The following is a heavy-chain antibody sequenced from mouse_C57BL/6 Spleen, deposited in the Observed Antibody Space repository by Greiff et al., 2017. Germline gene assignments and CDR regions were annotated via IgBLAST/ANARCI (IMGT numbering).Heavy chain of an antibody. D-gene: IGHD2-3*01. CDR1: GFSLTSYG. V-gene: IGHV2-5*01. Sequence: QVQLKESGPGLVQPSQSLSITCTVSGFSLTSYGVHWVRQSPGKGLEWLGVIWRGGSTDYNAAFMSRLSITKDNSKSQVFFKMNSLQADDTAIYYCAKKGFYDGYDEGYFDVWGTGTTVTVSS. CDR3: AKKGFYDGYDEGYFDV. CDR2: IWRGGST. J-gene: IGHJ1*03.